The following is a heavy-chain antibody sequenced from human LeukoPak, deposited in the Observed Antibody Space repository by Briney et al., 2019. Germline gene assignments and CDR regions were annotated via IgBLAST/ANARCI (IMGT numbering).Heavy chain of an antibody. Sequence: SQTLSLTCAISGDSVPSNSAAWNWIRQSPSRGLEWLGRTYYRSNWFNDFALSVKSRITINPDTSKNQFSLQLNSVTPEDTAVYYCAKNYGDSNWFAPWGQGTLVTVSS. CDR3: AKNYGDSNWFAP. V-gene: IGHV6-1*01. CDR1: GDSVPSNSAA. D-gene: IGHD4-17*01. J-gene: IGHJ5*02. CDR2: TYYRSNWFN.